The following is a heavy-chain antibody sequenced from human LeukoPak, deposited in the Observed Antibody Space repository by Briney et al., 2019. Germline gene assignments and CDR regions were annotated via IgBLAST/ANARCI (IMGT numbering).Heavy chain of an antibody. J-gene: IGHJ4*02. Sequence: GESLKISCKGSGYSFTSHWIGWVRQMPGKGLEWMGIIYPGDSDTRYSPSFQGQVTISADRSISTAYLQWSSLKASDTAVYYCARQDNWNFDYWGQGTLVTVSS. CDR3: ARQDNWNFDY. V-gene: IGHV5-51*01. D-gene: IGHD1-20*01. CDR1: GYSFTSHW. CDR2: IYPGDSDT.